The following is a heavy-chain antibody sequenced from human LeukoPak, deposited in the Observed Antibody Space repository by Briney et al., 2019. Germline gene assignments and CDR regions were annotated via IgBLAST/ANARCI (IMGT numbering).Heavy chain of an antibody. CDR2: INHSGST. J-gene: IGHJ5*02. D-gene: IGHD3-10*01. CDR1: GGSFSGYY. Sequence: PSETLSLTCAVYGGSFSGYYWSWIRQPPGKGLEWIGEINHSGSTNYNPSLKSRVTISVDTSKNQFSLKLSSVTAADTAVYYCARRCGTYYYGSGSYSVGWFDPWGQGTLVTVSS. V-gene: IGHV4-34*01. CDR3: ARRCGTYYYGSGSYSVGWFDP.